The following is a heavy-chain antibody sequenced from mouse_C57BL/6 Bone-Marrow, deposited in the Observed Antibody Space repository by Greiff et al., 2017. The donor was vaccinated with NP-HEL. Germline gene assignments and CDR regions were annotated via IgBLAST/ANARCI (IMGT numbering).Heavy chain of an antibody. V-gene: IGHV1-52*01. D-gene: IGHD4-1*01. CDR3: ARTGFSMDY. CDR1: GYTFTSYW. Sequence: HVQLQQPGAELVRPGSSVKLSCKASGYTFTSYWMHWVKQRPIQGLEWIGNIDPSDSETHYNQKFKDKATLTVDKSSSTAYMQLSSLTSEDSAVYYCARTGFSMDYWGQGTSVTVSS. J-gene: IGHJ4*01. CDR2: IDPSDSET.